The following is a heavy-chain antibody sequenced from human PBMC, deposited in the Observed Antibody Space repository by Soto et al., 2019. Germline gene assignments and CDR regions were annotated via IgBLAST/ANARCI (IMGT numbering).Heavy chain of an antibody. CDR1: GFTFSNAW. J-gene: IGHJ4*02. D-gene: IGHD3-10*01. CDR2: IKSKTDGGTT. Sequence: GGSLRLSCAASGFTFSNAWMSWVRQAPGKGLEWVGRIKSKTDGGTTDYAAPVKGRFTISRDDSKNTLYLQMNSLKTEDTAVYYCTTEVGLRLYYGSGSVTDYWGQGTLVTVSS. CDR3: TTEVGLRLYYGSGSVTDY. V-gene: IGHV3-15*01.